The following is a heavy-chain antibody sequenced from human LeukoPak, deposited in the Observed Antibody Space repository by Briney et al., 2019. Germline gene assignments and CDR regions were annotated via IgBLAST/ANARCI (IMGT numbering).Heavy chain of an antibody. CDR3: ASRPAVYYYGSGSSYYFDY. D-gene: IGHD3-10*01. CDR1: GYSISSGYL. V-gene: IGHV4-38-2*02. CDR2: IDGSGTS. J-gene: IGHJ4*02. Sequence: SETLSLTCTVSGYSISSGYLWGWIRQPPGKGLEWIGSIDGSGTSYYNPSLKSRVTISVDTSRNQFSLKMTSVTAADTAVYYCASRPAVYYYGSGSSYYFDYWGQGTLVTVSS.